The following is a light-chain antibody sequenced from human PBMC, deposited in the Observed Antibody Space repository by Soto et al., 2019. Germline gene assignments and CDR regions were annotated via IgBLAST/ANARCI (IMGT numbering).Light chain of an antibody. J-gene: IGKJ1*01. CDR3: VQALHTVWT. V-gene: IGKV2-28*01. Sequence: DIVMTQSPLSLPVTPGEPASISCRSSQSLLNSNGYNYVDWFLQKPGQSPQLLIFLASHRASGVPPWLSGSGSATASTLNISSVPAADLWVYYCVQALHTVWTFGPGIKVDIQ. CDR2: LAS. CDR1: QSLLNSNGYNY.